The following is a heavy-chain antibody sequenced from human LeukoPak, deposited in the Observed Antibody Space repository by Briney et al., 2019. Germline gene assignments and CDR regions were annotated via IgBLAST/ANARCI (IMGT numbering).Heavy chain of an antibody. CDR3: AKGKSSGSVDWFDP. V-gene: IGHV3-23*01. CDR2: ITGAGKT. Sequence: GGSLRLSCAASKVTFSNYAMTWVRQAPGKGPEWVSSITGAGKTYYPDSVKGRFTVSRDNFQNTLYLQMNAVRAEDTAIYYCAKGKSSGSVDWFDPWGQGTLVTVSS. CDR1: KVTFSNYA. J-gene: IGHJ5*02. D-gene: IGHD3-10*01.